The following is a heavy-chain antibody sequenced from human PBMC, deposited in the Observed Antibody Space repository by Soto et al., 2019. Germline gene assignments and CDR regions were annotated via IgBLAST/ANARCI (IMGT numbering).Heavy chain of an antibody. V-gene: IGHV3-30-3*01. Sequence: QVQLVESGGGGVQPGKSLILACAASGFTFTNYAMHWVLQAPGKGLEWVAVISYYGSNNYYADSVKGRFTISKANSNKTRYMKMSNLRADDTAAYYCARSYYYASSGHYSGPGYDFDYWGQGTLVTVSS. D-gene: IGHD3-22*01. CDR2: ISYYGSNN. CDR3: ARSYYYASSGHYSGPGYDFDY. CDR1: GFTFTNYA. J-gene: IGHJ4*02.